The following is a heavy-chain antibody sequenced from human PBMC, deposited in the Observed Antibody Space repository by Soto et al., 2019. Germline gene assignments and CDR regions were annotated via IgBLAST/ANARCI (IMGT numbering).Heavy chain of an antibody. Sequence: PGESLKISCKGSGYSFTSYWIGWVRQMPGKGLERMGIIYPGDSDTRYSPSFQGQVTISADKSIITAYLQWSSLKASDTVLFYCASYYYDSSGYSDAFDIRGQGTMVTVSS. J-gene: IGHJ3*02. D-gene: IGHD3-22*01. V-gene: IGHV5-51*01. CDR1: GYSFTSYW. CDR3: ASYYYDSSGYSDAFDI. CDR2: IYPGDSDT.